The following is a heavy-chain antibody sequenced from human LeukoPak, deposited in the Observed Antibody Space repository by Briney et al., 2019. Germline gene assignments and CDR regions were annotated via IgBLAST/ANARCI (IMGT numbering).Heavy chain of an antibody. CDR2: IKQDGSEK. CDR3: PRVPTYYYGSGSYYSRSFDI. J-gene: IGHJ3*02. CDR1: GFTFSSYW. D-gene: IGHD3-10*01. V-gene: IGHV3-7*01. Sequence: PGGSLRLSCAASGFTFSSYWMSRVRQAPGKGLEWVANIKQDGSEKYYVDSVKGRFTISRDNAKNSLDLKMNTLRAEDTAVYYCPRVPTYYYGSGSYYSRSFDIWGQGTMVTVSS.